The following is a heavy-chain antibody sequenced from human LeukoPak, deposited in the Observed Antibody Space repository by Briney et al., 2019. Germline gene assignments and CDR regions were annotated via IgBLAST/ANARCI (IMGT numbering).Heavy chain of an antibody. Sequence: SGGSLRLSCAASGFTFSSYAMSWVRQAPGKGLEWVSAIGGSGGSTYYADSVKGRFTISRDNSKNTLYLQMNSLRAEDTAVYYCARDVGHSSSWYRRYYYGMDVWGQGTTVTVSS. J-gene: IGHJ6*02. D-gene: IGHD6-13*01. CDR3: ARDVGHSSSWYRRYYYGMDV. CDR1: GFTFSSYA. V-gene: IGHV3-23*01. CDR2: IGGSGGST.